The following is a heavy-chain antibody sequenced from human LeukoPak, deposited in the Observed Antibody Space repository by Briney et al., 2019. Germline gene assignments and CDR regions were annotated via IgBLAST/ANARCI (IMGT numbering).Heavy chain of an antibody. CDR3: AKTLRTAARPTDY. CDR2: MSFDGSNK. D-gene: IGHD6-6*01. CDR1: GFSFSDFG. V-gene: IGHV3-30*18. Sequence: GGSLRLSCAASGFSFSDFGMHWVRQAPSKGLEWVAAMSFDGSNKYYADSVKGRFTIFRDNSKNTLYLQMNSRRAEDTAVYYCAKTLRTAARPTDYWGQGTLVTVSS. J-gene: IGHJ4*02.